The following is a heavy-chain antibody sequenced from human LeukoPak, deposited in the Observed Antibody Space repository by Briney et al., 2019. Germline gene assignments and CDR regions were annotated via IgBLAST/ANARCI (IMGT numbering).Heavy chain of an antibody. Sequence: SVKVSCKASGGTFSSYAISWVRQAPGQGLEWMGRIIPILGIANYAQKFQGRVTITADKSTSTAYMEMSSLRSEDTAVYYCARARSGDYGDLDAFYIWGQRAMVSVSS. CDR1: GGTFSSYA. J-gene: IGHJ3*02. D-gene: IGHD4-17*01. CDR2: IIPILGIA. CDR3: ARARSGDYGDLDAFYI. V-gene: IGHV1-69*04.